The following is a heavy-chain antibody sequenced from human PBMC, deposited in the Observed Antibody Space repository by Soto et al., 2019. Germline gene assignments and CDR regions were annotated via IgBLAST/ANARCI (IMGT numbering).Heavy chain of an antibody. D-gene: IGHD3-22*01. CDR3: AKHRYHSTPLYDSLEY. CDR1: GFTCSRYA. Sequence: GGSLRLSCAASGFTCSRYAMSWVRQAPGKGLEWVSAISGSGSVTYSADSVRGRFTISRDNSKNTMYLHMNSLGAEDTAIYYCAKHRYHSTPLYDSLEYWGQGTLVTVSS. CDR2: ISGSGSVT. V-gene: IGHV3-23*01. J-gene: IGHJ4*02.